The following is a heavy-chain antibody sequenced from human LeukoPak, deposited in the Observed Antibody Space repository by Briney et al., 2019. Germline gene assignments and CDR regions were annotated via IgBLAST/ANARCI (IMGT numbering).Heavy chain of an antibody. CDR2: INHSGST. V-gene: IGHV4-34*01. D-gene: IGHD5-24*01. J-gene: IGHJ4*02. CDR3: ARGLDRDGYNSFDY. CDR1: GGSFSGYY. Sequence: SETLSLTCAVYGGSFSGYYWSWIRQPSGKGLEWLGEINHSGSTNYNPSLKSRATISVDTSKNQFSLKLSSVTAADTAVYYCARGLDRDGYNSFDYWGQGTLVTVSS.